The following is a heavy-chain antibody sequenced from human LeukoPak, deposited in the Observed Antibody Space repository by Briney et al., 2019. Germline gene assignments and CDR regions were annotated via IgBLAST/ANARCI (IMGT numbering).Heavy chain of an antibody. V-gene: IGHV3-21*01. CDR2: ISSSSSYI. J-gene: IGHJ4*02. D-gene: IGHD2-2*03. CDR3: ARAVDIVVVPAAYDD. CDR1: GFTFSSYS. Sequence: GGSLRLSCAASGFTFSSYSMNWVRQAPGKGLEWVSSISSSSSYIYYADSVTGRFTISRDNAKNSLYLQMNSLRAEDTAVYYCARAVDIVVVPAAYDDWGQGTLVTVSS.